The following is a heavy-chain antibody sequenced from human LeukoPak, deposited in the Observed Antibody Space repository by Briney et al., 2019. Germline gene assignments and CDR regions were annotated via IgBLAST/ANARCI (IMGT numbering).Heavy chain of an antibody. CDR2: ISSSSRTI. CDR3: ARSNYYDSSGYPSFDN. D-gene: IGHD3-22*01. Sequence: GGSLRLSCAASVFTLSSYSINCVRQAPGKALERISYISSSSRTIYYADSVKGRFTISRDNAKNSLFLQMNSLRAEDTAVYYCARSNYYDSSGYPSFDNWGQGTLVTVSS. V-gene: IGHV3-48*04. J-gene: IGHJ4*02. CDR1: VFTLSSYS.